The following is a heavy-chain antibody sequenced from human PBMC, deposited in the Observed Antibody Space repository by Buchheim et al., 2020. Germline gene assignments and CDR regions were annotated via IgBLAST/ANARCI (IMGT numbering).Heavy chain of an antibody. V-gene: IGHV3-74*01. CDR1: GFTFSNYW. CDR3: ARGFDYGGNVGDV. Sequence: EVQLVESGGGLVQPGGSQRLSCATSGFTFSNYWMHWVRQAPGRGLVWVSRVNSDGTTTRYADSVKGRFTISRDNAKNTLYLQMNSLRVEDTAVYYCARGFDYGGNVGDVWGKGTT. CDR2: VNSDGTTT. D-gene: IGHD4-23*01. J-gene: IGHJ6*03.